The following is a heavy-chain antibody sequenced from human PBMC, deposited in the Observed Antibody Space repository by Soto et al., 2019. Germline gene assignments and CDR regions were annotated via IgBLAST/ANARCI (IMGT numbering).Heavy chain of an antibody. CDR3: AKESTMVRGAQLYYYYYMDV. V-gene: IGHV3-9*01. D-gene: IGHD3-10*01. CDR2: ISWNSGSI. CDR1: GFTFDDYA. J-gene: IGHJ6*03. Sequence: GGSLRLSCAASGFTFDDYAMHWVRQAPGKGLEWVSGISWNSGSIGYADSVKGRFTISRDNAKNSLYLQMNSLRAEDTALYYCAKESTMVRGAQLYYYYYMDVWGKGTTVTVSS.